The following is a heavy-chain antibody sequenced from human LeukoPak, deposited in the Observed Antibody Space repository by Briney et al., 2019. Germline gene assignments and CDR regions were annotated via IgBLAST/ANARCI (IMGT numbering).Heavy chain of an antibody. Sequence: GGSLRLSCAASGFTFSSYWMHWVRQAPGKGLVWVSRINSDGSSTSYADSVKGRFTISRDNAKNTLYLQMNSLRAEDTAVYYCARDASPYCGGDCYSGGFDYWGQGTLVTVSS. CDR1: GFTFSSYW. J-gene: IGHJ4*02. CDR2: INSDGSST. CDR3: ARDASPYCGGDCYSGGFDY. D-gene: IGHD2-21*02. V-gene: IGHV3-74*01.